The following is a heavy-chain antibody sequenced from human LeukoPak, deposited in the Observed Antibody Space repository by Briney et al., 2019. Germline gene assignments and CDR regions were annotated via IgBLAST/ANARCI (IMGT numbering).Heavy chain of an antibody. CDR1: GYTFTGYY. D-gene: IGHD3-22*01. J-gene: IGHJ4*02. Sequence: ASVKVSCKASGYTFTGYYMHWVRQAPGQGLEWMGWINPNSGGTNYAQKFQGRVTMTRDTSISTAYMELSRLRSDDTAVYYCARDYYYDSSGYYYPIDYWGQGTLVTVSS. CDR3: ARDYYYDSSGYYYPIDY. V-gene: IGHV1-2*02. CDR2: INPNSGGT.